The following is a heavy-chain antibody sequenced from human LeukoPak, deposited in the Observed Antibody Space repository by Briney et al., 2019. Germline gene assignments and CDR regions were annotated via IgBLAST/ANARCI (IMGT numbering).Heavy chain of an antibody. CDR1: GYTFTGYY. D-gene: IGHD5-24*01. V-gene: IGHV1-46*01. J-gene: IGHJ4*02. Sequence: ASVKVSCKASGYTFTGYYMHWVRQAPGQGLEWMGIINPSGGSTSYAQKFQGRVTMTRDMSTSTVYMELSSLRSEDTAVYYCAGGYGYNYCDYWGQGTLVTVSS. CDR3: AGGYGYNYCDY. CDR2: INPSGGST.